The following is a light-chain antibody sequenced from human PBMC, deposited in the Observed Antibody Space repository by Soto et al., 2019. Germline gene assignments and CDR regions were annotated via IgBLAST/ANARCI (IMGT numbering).Light chain of an antibody. CDR1: QSFSNN. J-gene: IGKJ1*01. CDR2: DSS. Sequence: EIVLTQSPATLSLSPGERATLSCRASQSFSNNLAWYQQKPGQAPRLLIYDSSTRATGIPPRFSGSGSGTDITLTISSLEPADFAVYYCQQRGDWPRTFGQGTKVEIK. CDR3: QQRGDWPRT. V-gene: IGKV3-11*01.